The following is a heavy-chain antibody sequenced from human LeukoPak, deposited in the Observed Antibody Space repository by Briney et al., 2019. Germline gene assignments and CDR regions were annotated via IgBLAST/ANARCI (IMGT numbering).Heavy chain of an antibody. D-gene: IGHD6-13*01. CDR1: GFTFSSYA. J-gene: IGHJ6*03. CDR2: ISGSGGST. Sequence: PGGSLRLSCAASGFTFSSYAVSWVRQAPGKGLEWVSGISGSGGSTYYADSVRGRFTISRDNSKNTLYLQMNSLRAEDTAVYYCARVSGYSSSWDRLVGYYYYYYMDVWGKGTTVTVSS. CDR3: ARVSGYSSSWDRLVGYYYYYYMDV. V-gene: IGHV3-23*01.